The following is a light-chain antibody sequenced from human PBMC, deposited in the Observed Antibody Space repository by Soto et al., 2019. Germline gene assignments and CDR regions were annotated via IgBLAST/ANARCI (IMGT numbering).Light chain of an antibody. CDR3: QQYGSSPYT. CDR2: GAS. CDR1: QSVRNSY. J-gene: IGKJ2*01. V-gene: IGKV3-20*01. Sequence: EILLTQSPGTLSLSPGERATLSCRASQSVRNSYLAWYQQKPGQDPRLLIYGASGRATGIPDRLSGSWSGTDFTLTISGLEPDDFAVYYCQQYGSSPYTFGQGTKREI.